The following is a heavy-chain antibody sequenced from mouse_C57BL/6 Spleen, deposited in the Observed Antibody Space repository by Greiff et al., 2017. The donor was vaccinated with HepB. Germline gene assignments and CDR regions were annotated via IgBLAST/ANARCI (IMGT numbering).Heavy chain of an antibody. CDR2: ISYDGSN. CDR3: AIGPYVGGAMDY. D-gene: IGHD1-1*01. Sequence: EVQRVESGPGLVKPSQSLSLTCSVTGYSITSGYYWNWIRQFPGNKLEWMGYISYDGSNNYNPSLKNRISITRDTSKNQFFLKLNSVTTEDTATYYCAIGPYVGGAMDYWGQGTSVTVSS. V-gene: IGHV3-6*01. J-gene: IGHJ4*01. CDR1: GYSITSGYY.